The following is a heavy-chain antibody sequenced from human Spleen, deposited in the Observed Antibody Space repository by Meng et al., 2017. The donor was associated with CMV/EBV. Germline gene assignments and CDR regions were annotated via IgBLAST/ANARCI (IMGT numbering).Heavy chain of an antibody. Sequence: GESLKISCTASGFMFSMYSMVWVRQAPGKGLEWVSSISSSSGYIYYADSVKGRFTISRDNAKNSLYLQMNSLRAEDTAVYYCARGKGWFDPWVQGTLVTVSS. J-gene: IGHJ5*02. CDR3: ARGKGWFDP. V-gene: IGHV3-21*01. CDR2: ISSSSGYI. CDR1: GFMFSMYS.